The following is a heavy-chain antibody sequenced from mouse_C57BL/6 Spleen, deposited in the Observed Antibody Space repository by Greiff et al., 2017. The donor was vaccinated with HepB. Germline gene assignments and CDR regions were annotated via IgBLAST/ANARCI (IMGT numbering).Heavy chain of an antibody. V-gene: IGHV1-50*01. J-gene: IGHJ3*01. CDR3: ARARAY. Sequence: QVQLQQPGAELVKPGASVKLSCKASGYTFTSYWMQWVKQRPGQGLEWIGEIDPSDSYTNYNQKFKGKATLTVDTSSSTAYMQLSSLTSEDPAVYYCARARAYWGQGTLVTVSA. CDR2: IDPSDSYT. CDR1: GYTFTSYW.